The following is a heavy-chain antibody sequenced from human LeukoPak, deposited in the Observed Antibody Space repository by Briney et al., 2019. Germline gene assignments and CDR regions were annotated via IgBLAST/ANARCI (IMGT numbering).Heavy chain of an antibody. CDR3: ARDLEAAAGR. J-gene: IGHJ4*02. D-gene: IGHD6-13*01. Sequence: PSETLSLTCSVSGYSISSGYYWGWIRQPPGKGLEWIGEINHSGSTNYNPSLKSRVTISVDTSKNQFSLKLSSVTAADTAVYYCARDLEAAAGRWGQGTLVTVSS. CDR1: GYSISSGYY. CDR2: INHSGST. V-gene: IGHV4-38-2*02.